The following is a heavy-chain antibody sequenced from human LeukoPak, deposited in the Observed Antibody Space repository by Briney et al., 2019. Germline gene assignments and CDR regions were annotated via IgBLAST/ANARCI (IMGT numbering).Heavy chain of an antibody. CDR1: GGSISSYY. CDR2: IYYSGST. J-gene: IGHJ4*02. Sequence: SETLSLTCTVSGGSISSYYWSWIRQPPGKGLEWIGYIYYSGSTNYNPSLKSRVTISVDTSKNQFSLKLSSVTAADTAVYYCARDGYSGSDALWGQGTLVTVSP. V-gene: IGHV4-59*01. CDR3: ARDGYSGSDAL. D-gene: IGHD5-12*01.